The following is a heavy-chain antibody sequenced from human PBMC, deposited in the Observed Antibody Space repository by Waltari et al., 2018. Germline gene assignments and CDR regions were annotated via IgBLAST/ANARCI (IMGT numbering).Heavy chain of an antibody. CDR3: ARAEKVYRGVLDY. J-gene: IGHJ4*02. CDR1: GYTFTNYY. CDR2: INPNGGGT. D-gene: IGHD3-10*01. V-gene: IGHV1-46*01. Sequence: QVQLVQSGAEVKKPGASVKVSCKTSGYTFTNYYLHWLRQAPGQGLEWIGIINPNGGGTTYAQKCQGRITMTRDTSTSTVYMELSSLRSNDTAVYYCARAEKVYRGVLDYWGQGTLVTVSS.